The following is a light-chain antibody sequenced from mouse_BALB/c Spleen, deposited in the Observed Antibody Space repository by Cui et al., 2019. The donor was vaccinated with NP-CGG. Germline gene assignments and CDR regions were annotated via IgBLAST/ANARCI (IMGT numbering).Light chain of an antibody. CDR3: ALWYSNHWV. Sequence: QAVVTQESALIKSPGETVTLTCRSSTGAVTTRNYANWVQEKPDHLFTGLIGGTNNRAPGVPARFSGSLIGDKAALTITGAQTEDEAIYFCALWYSNHWVFGGGTKLTVL. CDR1: TGAVTTRNY. V-gene: IGLV1*01. J-gene: IGLJ1*01. CDR2: GTN.